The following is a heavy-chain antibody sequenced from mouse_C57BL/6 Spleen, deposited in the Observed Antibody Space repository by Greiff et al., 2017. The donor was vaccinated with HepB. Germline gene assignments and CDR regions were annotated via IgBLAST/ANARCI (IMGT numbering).Heavy chain of an antibody. Sequence: DVMLVESGGGLVQPGGSLSLSCAASGFTFTDYYMSWVRQPPGKALEWLGFIRNKANGYTTEYSASVKGRFTISRDNSQSILYLQMNALRAEDSATYYCARAVPYYFDYWGQGTTLTVSS. J-gene: IGHJ2*01. CDR2: IRNKANGYTT. V-gene: IGHV7-3*01. CDR3: ARAVPYYFDY. CDR1: GFTFTDYY.